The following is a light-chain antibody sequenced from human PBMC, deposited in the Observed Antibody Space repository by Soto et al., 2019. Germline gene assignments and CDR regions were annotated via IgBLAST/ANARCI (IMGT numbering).Light chain of an antibody. CDR1: QTISSW. Sequence: DIQMTQSPSTLSGSVGDRVTITCRASQTISSWLAWYQQKPGKAPKLLIYKASTLKSGVPSRFSGSGSGTEFTLTISSLQPDDFATYYCQHYNSYLEAFGQGTKV. CDR2: KAS. V-gene: IGKV1-5*03. CDR3: QHYNSYLEA. J-gene: IGKJ1*01.